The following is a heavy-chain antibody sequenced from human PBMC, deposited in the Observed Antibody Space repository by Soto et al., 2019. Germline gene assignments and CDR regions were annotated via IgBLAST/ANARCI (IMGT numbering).Heavy chain of an antibody. CDR3: ARSVEGHFDY. D-gene: IGHD6-19*01. J-gene: IGHJ4*02. Sequence: EVQLVESGGGLVQPGGSLRLTCVASGFPFSIYSRNWVRQAPGKGLEWSSYITSDTNTIKYADSVKGRFTISRDNAKNLVSLQMNSLRDEDTAVYFCARSVEGHFDYWGQGTVVTVSS. CDR1: GFPFSIYS. CDR2: ITSDTNTI. V-gene: IGHV3-48*02.